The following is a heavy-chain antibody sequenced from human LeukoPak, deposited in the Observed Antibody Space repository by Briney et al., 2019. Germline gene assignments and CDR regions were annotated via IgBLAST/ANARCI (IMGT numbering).Heavy chain of an antibody. V-gene: IGHV1-8*01. CDR3: ARVQGSDTSGSFDH. D-gene: IGHD1-26*01. CDR2: LDPNSGNT. Sequence: GASVKVSCKTSGYTFISHVNWVRQATGQGLEWMGWLDPNSGNTGYAQRFQGRVTLTRSTSLSEAYMELTSLKFEDTAVYYCARVQGSDTSGSFDHWGQEPWSPSPQ. CDR1: GYTFISHV. J-gene: IGHJ4*01.